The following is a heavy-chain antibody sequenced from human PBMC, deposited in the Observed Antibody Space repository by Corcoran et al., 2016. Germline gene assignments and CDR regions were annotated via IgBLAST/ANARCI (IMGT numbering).Heavy chain of an antibody. J-gene: IGHJ4*02. CDR2: IIPIFGTP. D-gene: IGHD3-22*01. V-gene: IGHV1-69*06. CDR1: GGTFSTSA. CDR3: AMSNREYYYDNSGYSSGY. Sequence: QVQLVQSGAEVKKPGSSVKVSCKASGGTFSTSAVTWVRQAPGQGLEWMGGIIPIFGTPKYAQKFQGRITISADTSTSTAYMELSSLRSEDTALYFCAMSNREYYYDNSGYSSGYWGQGTLITVSS.